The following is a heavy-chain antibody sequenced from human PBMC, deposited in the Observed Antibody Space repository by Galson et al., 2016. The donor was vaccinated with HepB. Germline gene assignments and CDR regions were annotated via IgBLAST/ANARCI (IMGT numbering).Heavy chain of an antibody. Sequence: SLRLSCAASGFTFNSSGMSWVRQAPGKGLEWVSSISRSGSYTFYADSLKGRLTIPRDNAENSLSLPMSSLSAEATALFYCSRDGTFPDSSGWSGWFDPWGQGTLVTVSS. CDR3: SRDGTFPDSSGWSGWFDP. D-gene: IGHD6-19*01. CDR1: GFTFNSSG. J-gene: IGHJ5*02. V-gene: IGHV3-21*06. CDR2: ISRSGSYT.